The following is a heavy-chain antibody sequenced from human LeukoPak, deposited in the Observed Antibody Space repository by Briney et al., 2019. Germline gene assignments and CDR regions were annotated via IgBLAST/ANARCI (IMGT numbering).Heavy chain of an antibody. CDR1: GLTFSNAW. D-gene: IGHD4-17*01. Sequence: PGGSLRLSCAASGLTFSNAWMSWVRQAPGKGLEWVGRIKSKTDGGTTDYAAPVKGRFTISRDDSKNTLYLQMNSLKTEDTAVYYCTTDVGDHDFDYWGQGTLVTVSS. CDR2: IKSKTDGGTT. CDR3: TTDVGDHDFDY. V-gene: IGHV3-15*01. J-gene: IGHJ4*02.